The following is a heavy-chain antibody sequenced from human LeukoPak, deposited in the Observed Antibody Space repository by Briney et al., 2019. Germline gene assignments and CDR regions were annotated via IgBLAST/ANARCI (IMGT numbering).Heavy chain of an antibody. D-gene: IGHD5-18*01. J-gene: IGHJ6*03. V-gene: IGHV4-39*01. CDR3: ARTSRAYNYGYQEPYYMDV. CDR2: IFHRGNT. Sequence: PSETLSLTCTVSRGSVSDGAYYWGWIRQPPGKGLEWLGVIFHRGNTYSNPSLYPRLTISVDPSKNQFSLMMSSVTAADTAVYYCARTSRAYNYGYQEPYYMDVWGNGTTVTVSS. CDR1: RGSVSDGAYY.